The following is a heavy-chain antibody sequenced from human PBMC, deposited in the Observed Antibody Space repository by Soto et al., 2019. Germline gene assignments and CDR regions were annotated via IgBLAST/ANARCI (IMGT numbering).Heavy chain of an antibody. Sequence: QITLKESGPTLVKPTQTLTLTCTFSGFSLSTNGVGVGWIRQPPGKALEWLALIYWNDDKHYSPSLKNRLTITKDTSKTQVVLTMTNIDPVDTATYYCAHRGDGDYEGIFNFWCHGTLVTVSS. CDR1: GFSLSTNGVG. J-gene: IGHJ4*01. CDR3: AHRGDGDYEGIFNF. D-gene: IGHD4-17*01. V-gene: IGHV2-5*01. CDR2: IYWNDDK.